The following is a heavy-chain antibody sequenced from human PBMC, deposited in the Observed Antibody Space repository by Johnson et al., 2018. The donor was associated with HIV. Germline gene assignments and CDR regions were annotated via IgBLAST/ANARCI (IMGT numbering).Heavy chain of an antibody. J-gene: IGHJ3*02. CDR3: ARRIAARPNDAFDI. CDR2: ISSSGTAI. CDR1: EFTFSDYY. D-gene: IGHD6-6*01. V-gene: IGHV3-11*01. Sequence: QVQLVESGGGLVQPGGSLRLSCAASEFTFSDYYMTWIRQAPGKGLEWLSYISSSGTAIYYADSVKGRFTISRDNAKNSLYLQMNSLRAEDTALYYCARRIAARPNDAFDIWGQGTMVTVSS.